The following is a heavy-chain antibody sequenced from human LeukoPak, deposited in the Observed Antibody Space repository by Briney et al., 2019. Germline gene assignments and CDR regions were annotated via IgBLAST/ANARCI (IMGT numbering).Heavy chain of an antibody. CDR1: GGSFSGYY. D-gene: IGHD6-19*01. J-gene: IGHJ4*02. Sequence: SETLSLTCAVYGGSFSGYYWSWIRQPPGKGLEWIGEINHSGGTNYNPSLKSRVTISVDTSKNQFSLKLSSVTAADTAVYYCARQEQWLPYYFDYWGRGTLVTVSS. CDR3: ARQEQWLPYYFDY. V-gene: IGHV4-34*01. CDR2: INHSGGT.